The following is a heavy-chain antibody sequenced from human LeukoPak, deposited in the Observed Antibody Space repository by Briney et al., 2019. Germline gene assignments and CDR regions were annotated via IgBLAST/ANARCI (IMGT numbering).Heavy chain of an antibody. D-gene: IGHD6-19*01. J-gene: IGHJ4*02. V-gene: IGHV3-64D*06. CDR3: GTGGIAVAGYQPDY. CDR2: ISSNGGST. Sequence: PGGSLRLSCSASGFTFSSYAMHWVRQAPGKGLEYVSAISSNGGSTYYADSVKGRSTISRDNSKNTLYLQMSSLRAEDTAVYYCGTGGIAVAGYQPDYWGQGTLVTVSS. CDR1: GFTFSSYA.